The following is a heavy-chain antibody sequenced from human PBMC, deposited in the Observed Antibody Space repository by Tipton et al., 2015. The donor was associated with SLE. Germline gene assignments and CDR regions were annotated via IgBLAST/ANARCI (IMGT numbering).Heavy chain of an antibody. V-gene: IGHV1-3*01. J-gene: IGHJ4*02. CDR2: INAGNGNT. CDR1: GYTFTSYA. CDR3: ARVRTSHCPTSGY. Sequence: QLVQSGPEVKKPGASVKVSCKTSGYTFTSYAMHWVRQAPGQRLEWMGWINAGNGNTKYSQKFQGRVTITRDTSATTAYMELSSLKSEDTAVYYCARVRTSHCPTSGYWGQGTLVTVSS. D-gene: IGHD2-2*01.